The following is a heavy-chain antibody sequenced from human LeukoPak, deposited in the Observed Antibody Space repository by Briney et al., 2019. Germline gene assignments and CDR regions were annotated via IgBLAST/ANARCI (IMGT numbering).Heavy chain of an antibody. CDR3: ARLTYYDPTHYFDY. J-gene: IGHJ4*02. D-gene: IGHD3-22*01. CDR2: IHPGDSNI. V-gene: IGHV5-51*01. CDR1: GYSSPRDW. Sequence: GESLKISCQCSGYSSPRDWIAWVRQPPGKGLEGMGIIHPGDSNIVYSPFLQAQVTISADRSISTTYLQWDSLKASDTAMYYCARLTYYDPTHYFDYWGQGTLVIVSS.